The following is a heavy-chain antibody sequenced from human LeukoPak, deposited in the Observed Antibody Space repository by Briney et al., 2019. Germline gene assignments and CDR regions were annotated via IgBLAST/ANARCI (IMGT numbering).Heavy chain of an antibody. CDR3: ARDLGPIAAAGYSPPHYGMDV. Sequence: ASVTVSCKASGYTFTGYYMHWVQQAPGQGLEWMGWINPNSGGTNYAQKFQGWVTMTRDTSISTAYMELSRLGSDDTAVYYCARDLGPIAAAGYSPPHYGMDVWGQGTTVTVSS. CDR1: GYTFTGYY. D-gene: IGHD6-13*01. J-gene: IGHJ6*02. CDR2: INPNSGGT. V-gene: IGHV1-2*04.